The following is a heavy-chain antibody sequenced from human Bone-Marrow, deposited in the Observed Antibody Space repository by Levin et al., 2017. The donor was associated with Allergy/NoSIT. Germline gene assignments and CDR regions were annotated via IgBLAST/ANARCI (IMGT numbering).Heavy chain of an antibody. Sequence: SETLSLTCAISGDGVSSNSAAWNWIRQSPSRGLEWLGRTYFRSKWYNDYAVSVKSRITINPATSKNQFSLHLNAGTPEDPGVYYCARDRVPAWAGSMVREHSYFYGMDVWGQGTTVTVSS. CDR3: ARDRVPAWAGSMVREHSYFYGMDV. CDR2: TYFRSKWYN. J-gene: IGHJ6*02. CDR1: GDGVSSNSAA. D-gene: IGHD3-10*01. V-gene: IGHV6-1*01.